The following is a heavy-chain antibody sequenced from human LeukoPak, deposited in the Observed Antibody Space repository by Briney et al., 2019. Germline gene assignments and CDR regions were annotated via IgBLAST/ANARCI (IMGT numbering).Heavy chain of an antibody. Sequence: GGSLRLSCAASGFTFSSYSMNWVRQAPGKGLEWVSSISSSSNYIYYADSVKGRFTISRDNAKNSLYLQMNSLRAEDTALYYCARYPRITIFGVVTMGYYFDYWGQGTLVTVSS. V-gene: IGHV3-21*04. CDR1: GFTFSSYS. CDR2: ISSSSNYI. J-gene: IGHJ4*02. CDR3: ARYPRITIFGVVTMGYYFDY. D-gene: IGHD3-3*01.